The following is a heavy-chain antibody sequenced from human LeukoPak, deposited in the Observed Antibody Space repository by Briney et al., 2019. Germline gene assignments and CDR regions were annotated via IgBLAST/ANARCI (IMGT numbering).Heavy chain of an antibody. CDR1: GGTFSSYA. J-gene: IGHJ1*01. D-gene: IGHD6-13*01. Sequence: SVKVSCKASGGTFSSYAISWVRQAPGQGLEWMGGIIPIFGTANYAQKFQGRVTITTDESTSTAYMELSSLRSEDTAVYYCARDLGDGAAAGFNFQHWGQGTLVTVSS. CDR3: ARDLGDGAAAGFNFQH. CDR2: IIPIFGTA. V-gene: IGHV1-69*05.